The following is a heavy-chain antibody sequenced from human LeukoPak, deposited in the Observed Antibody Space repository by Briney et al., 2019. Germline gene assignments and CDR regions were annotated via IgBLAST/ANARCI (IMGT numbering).Heavy chain of an antibody. CDR1: GGSISSYY. Sequence: SETLSLTCTVSGGSISSYYWSWIRQPPGKGLEWIGYIYYSGSTNYNPSLKSRATISVDTSKNQFSLKVSSVIAADTAVYYCARGRGWYSSSWPGGYWGQGTLVTVSS. J-gene: IGHJ4*02. CDR2: IYYSGST. V-gene: IGHV4-59*12. CDR3: ARGRGWYSSSWPGGY. D-gene: IGHD6-13*01.